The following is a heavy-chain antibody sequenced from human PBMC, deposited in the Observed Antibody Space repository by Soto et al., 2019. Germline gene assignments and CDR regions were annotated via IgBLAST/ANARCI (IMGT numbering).Heavy chain of an antibody. D-gene: IGHD2-15*01. CDR1: GFTFSSYA. CDR2: ISRSGDNT. J-gene: IGHJ3*02. Sequence: EVQLLESGGGLVQPGGSLRLSCTASGFTFSSYAMSWVRQAPGKGLEWVSGISRSGDNTYYADSVNGRLAISRDSSRNTLYLQLSSLGVEDTAVYYCAKSCSGPNDAFDMWGQGTMVTVSS. CDR3: AKSCSGPNDAFDM. V-gene: IGHV3-23*01.